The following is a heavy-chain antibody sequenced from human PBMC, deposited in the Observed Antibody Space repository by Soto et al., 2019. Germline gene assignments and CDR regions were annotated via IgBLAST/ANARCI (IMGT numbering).Heavy chain of an antibody. V-gene: IGHV5-51*01. Sequence: PGESLKISCKGSGYSFTSYWIGWVRQMPGKGLEWMGIIYPGDSDTRYSPSFQGQVTISADKSISTAYLQWSSLKASDTAMYYCARQTLWSGYYMAYYYYMDVWGKGTTVTVSS. CDR2: IYPGDSDT. CDR3: ARQTLWSGYYMAYYYYMDV. D-gene: IGHD3-3*01. CDR1: GYSFTSYW. J-gene: IGHJ6*03.